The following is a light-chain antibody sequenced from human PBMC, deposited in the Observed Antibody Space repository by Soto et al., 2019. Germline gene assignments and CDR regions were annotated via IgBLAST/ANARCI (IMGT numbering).Light chain of an antibody. J-gene: IGLJ3*02. CDR3: QSYDNSLSGSGV. Sequence: QSVLTQPPSVSGAPGQRVTISCTGSYANIGAGYEVHWYQQIPGTAPKLLISGHNNRPSGVPDRFFGSKSGTSASLTIIGLQADDEADYYCQSYDNSLSGSGVFGGGTKVTVL. CDR1: YANIGAGYE. V-gene: IGLV1-40*01. CDR2: GHN.